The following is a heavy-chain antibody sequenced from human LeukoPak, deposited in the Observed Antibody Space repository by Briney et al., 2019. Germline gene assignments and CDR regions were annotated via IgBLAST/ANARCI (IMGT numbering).Heavy chain of an antibody. V-gene: IGHV1-18*01. CDR1: GYTFTSYG. CDR3: ARDLLPYDFWSGVDY. CDR2: ISAYNGNT. D-gene: IGHD3-3*01. J-gene: IGHJ4*02. Sequence: APVKVSCKASGYTFTSYGISWVRQAPGQGLEWMGWISAYNGNTNYAQKLQGRVTMTTDTSTSTAYMELRSLRSDDTAVYYCARDLLPYDFWSGVDYWGQGTLVTVSS.